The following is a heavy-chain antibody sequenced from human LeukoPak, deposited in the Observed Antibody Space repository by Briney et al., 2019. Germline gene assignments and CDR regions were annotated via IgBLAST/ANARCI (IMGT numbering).Heavy chain of an antibody. CDR3: ARGKKYYYDSNGMDV. D-gene: IGHD3-22*01. Sequence: GGSLRLSCAASGFTFSTYWMHWVRQAPGKGLVWVSRINNDGSRTTYADSVKGRFPISRDNAKNTVYLQMNSLRAEDTAVYYCARGKKYYYDSNGMDVWGQGTTVTVTS. CDR2: INNDGSRT. CDR1: GFTFSTYW. J-gene: IGHJ6*02. V-gene: IGHV3-74*01.